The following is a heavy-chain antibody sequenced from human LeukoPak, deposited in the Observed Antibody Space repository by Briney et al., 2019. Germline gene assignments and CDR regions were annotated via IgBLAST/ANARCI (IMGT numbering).Heavy chain of an antibody. V-gene: IGHV4-59*01. J-gene: IGHJ6*03. CDR3: ARGASGGSHYYYYYMDV. CDR1: GGSISSYY. CDR2: IYYSGST. D-gene: IGHD2-15*01. Sequence: SETLSLTCTVSGGSISSYYWSWIRQPPGKGLEWIGYIYYSGSTNYNPSLKGRVTISVDTSKNQFSLKLSSVTAADTAVYYCARGASGGSHYYYYYMDVWGKGTTVTVSS.